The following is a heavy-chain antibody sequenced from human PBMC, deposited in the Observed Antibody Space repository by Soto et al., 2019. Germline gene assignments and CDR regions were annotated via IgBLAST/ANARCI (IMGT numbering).Heavy chain of an antibody. CDR2: ISSNGANT. Sequence: HPGGSLRLSCAASGFTFSSHGMSWVRQSPGKGPEWVSTISSNGANTHYAESVKGRFTISKDASRNTVHLHMNSLRAEDTATYFCVSWVSAHFDYWGHGTPVTVSS. D-gene: IGHD2-8*01. J-gene: IGHJ4*01. V-gene: IGHV3-23*01. CDR1: GFTFSSHG. CDR3: VSWVSAHFDY.